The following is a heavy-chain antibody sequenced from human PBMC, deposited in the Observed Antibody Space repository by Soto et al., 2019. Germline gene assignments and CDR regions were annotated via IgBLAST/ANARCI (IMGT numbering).Heavy chain of an antibody. J-gene: IGHJ5*02. D-gene: IGHD1-26*01. V-gene: IGHV1-69*13. CDR1: GGTFSSYA. CDR3: ARGYSGSYYRFDP. CDR2: IIPIFGTA. Sequence: SVKVSCKASGGTFSSYAISWVRQAPGQGLGWMGGIIPIFGTANYAQKFQGRVTITADESTSTAYMELSSLRSEDTAVYYCARGYSGSYYRFDPWGQGTLVTVSS.